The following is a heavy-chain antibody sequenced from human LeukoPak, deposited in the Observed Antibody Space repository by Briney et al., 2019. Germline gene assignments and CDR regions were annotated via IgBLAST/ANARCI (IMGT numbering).Heavy chain of an antibody. CDR2: INHSGST. D-gene: IGHD3-10*01. Sequence: SETLSLTCAVYGGSFSGYYWSWIRQPPGKGLEWIGEINHSGSTNYNPSLKSRVTISVDTSKNQFSLKLSSVTAADTAVYYCARLELENPFVLNLWFGEFGPFDPWGQGTLVTVSS. CDR3: ARLELENPFVLNLWFGEFGPFDP. V-gene: IGHV4-34*01. CDR1: GGSFSGYY. J-gene: IGHJ5*02.